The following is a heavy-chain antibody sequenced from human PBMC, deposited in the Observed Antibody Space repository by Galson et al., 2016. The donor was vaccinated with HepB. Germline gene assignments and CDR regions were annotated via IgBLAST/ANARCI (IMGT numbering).Heavy chain of an antibody. CDR1: GFTFSNYA. Sequence: SLRLSCAASGFTFSNYATSWVRQAPGMGLEWVSGITSGSGGSTYYAGSVKGRFTISRDNSKNTLHLQMNSLRAEDTAVYSCAKHGVTGGWGSIDYWGQGTLVTVSS. D-gene: IGHD2-8*02. CDR2: ITSGSGGST. J-gene: IGHJ4*02. CDR3: AKHGVTGGWGSIDY. V-gene: IGHV3-23*01.